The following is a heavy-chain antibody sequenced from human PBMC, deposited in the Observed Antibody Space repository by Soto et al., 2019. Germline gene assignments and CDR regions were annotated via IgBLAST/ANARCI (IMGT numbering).Heavy chain of an antibody. CDR1: GGSFSGYY. CDR3: ARGLGSSWYYYYYGMDV. V-gene: IGHV4-34*01. Sequence: QVQLQQWGAGLLKPSETLSLTCAVYGGSFSGYYWSWIRQPPGKGLEWIGEINHSGSTNYNPSIKSRVTISVDTSKNQFSLKLRSVTAADTAVYYCARGLGSSWYYYYYGMDVWGQGTTVTVSS. D-gene: IGHD6-13*01. CDR2: INHSGST. J-gene: IGHJ6*02.